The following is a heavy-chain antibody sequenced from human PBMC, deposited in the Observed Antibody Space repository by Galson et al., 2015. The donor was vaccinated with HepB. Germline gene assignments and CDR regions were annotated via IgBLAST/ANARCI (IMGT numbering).Heavy chain of an antibody. Sequence: PALVKPTQTLTLTCTFSGFSLSTSGVGVGWIRQPPGKALEWLAPIYWDDDKRYSPSLKSRLTITKDTSKNQVVLTMTNMDPVDTATYYCAHHTLSSGYYVFDCWGQGTLVTVSS. CDR1: GFSLSTSGVG. V-gene: IGHV2-5*02. J-gene: IGHJ4*02. D-gene: IGHD3-22*01. CDR3: AHHTLSSGYYVFDC. CDR2: IYWDDDK.